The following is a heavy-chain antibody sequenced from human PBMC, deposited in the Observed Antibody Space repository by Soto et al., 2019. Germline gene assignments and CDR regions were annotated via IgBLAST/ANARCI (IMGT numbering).Heavy chain of an antibody. CDR1: GYTFTSYG. CDR2: ISAYNGNT. CDR3: ARDPGYSSGWYSGFDY. J-gene: IGHJ4*02. D-gene: IGHD6-19*01. Sequence: ASVKVSCKASGYTFTSYGISWVRQAPGQGLEWMGWISAYNGNTNYAQKLQGRVTMTTDTSTSTAYMKLRSLRSDDTAVYYCARDPGYSSGWYSGFDYWGQGTLVTVSS. V-gene: IGHV1-18*01.